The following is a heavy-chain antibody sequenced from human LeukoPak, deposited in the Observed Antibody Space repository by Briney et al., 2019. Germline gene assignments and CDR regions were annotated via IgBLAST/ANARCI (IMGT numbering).Heavy chain of an antibody. CDR3: ARGAVSYGS. CDR2: ISRNGVAT. CDR1: GLTFADYT. V-gene: IGHV3-43*01. Sequence: GGSLRLSCAASGLTFADYTMHWVRQAPGKGLEWVSLISRNGVATKYADSVRGRFTISRDNAKNSLYLQMNSLRAEDTAVYYCARGAVSYGSWGQGTLVTVSS. D-gene: IGHD5-18*01. J-gene: IGHJ4*02.